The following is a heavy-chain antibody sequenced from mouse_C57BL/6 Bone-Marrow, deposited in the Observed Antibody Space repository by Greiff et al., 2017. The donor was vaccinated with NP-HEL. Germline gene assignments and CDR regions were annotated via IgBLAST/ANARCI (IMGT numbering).Heavy chain of an antibody. Sequence: EVQLHQSGPELVKPGASVKISCKASGYTFTDYYMNWVKQSHGKSLEWIGDINPNNGGTSYNQKFKGKATLTVDKSSSTAYMELRSLTSEDSAVYYCAREGDYWGQGTTLTVSS. CDR1: GYTFTDYY. CDR3: AREGDY. CDR2: INPNNGGT. J-gene: IGHJ2*01. V-gene: IGHV1-26*01.